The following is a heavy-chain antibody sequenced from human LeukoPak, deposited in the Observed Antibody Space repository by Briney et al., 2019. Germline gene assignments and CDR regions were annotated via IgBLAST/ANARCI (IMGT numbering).Heavy chain of an antibody. Sequence: GGSLRLSCAASGFTFSSYWMHWVRQAPGKGLVWVSRINSDGSSTSYADSVKGRFTISRDNAKNTLSLQMNSLRAEDTAVYYCARELVGRFYDRGGPGAFDYWGQGTLVTVSS. V-gene: IGHV3-74*01. CDR3: ARELVGRFYDRGGPGAFDY. D-gene: IGHD5/OR15-5a*01. CDR1: GFTFSSYW. CDR2: INSDGSST. J-gene: IGHJ4*02.